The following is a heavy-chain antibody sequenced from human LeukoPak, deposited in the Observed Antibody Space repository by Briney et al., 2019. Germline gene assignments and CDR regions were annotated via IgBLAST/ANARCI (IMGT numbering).Heavy chain of an antibody. D-gene: IGHD2-2*01. CDR3: ATTPHLGYCSSTSCYSWFDP. V-gene: IGHV1-69*04. J-gene: IGHJ5*02. CDR1: GGTFSSYA. Sequence: GASVKVSCKSSGGTFSSYAISWVRQAPGQGLELMGRSIPILGIANDAQKFQGRVTITADKSTSTAYMELSSLRSEDTAVYYCATTPHLGYCSSTSCYSWFDPWGQGTLVTVSS. CDR2: SIPILGIA.